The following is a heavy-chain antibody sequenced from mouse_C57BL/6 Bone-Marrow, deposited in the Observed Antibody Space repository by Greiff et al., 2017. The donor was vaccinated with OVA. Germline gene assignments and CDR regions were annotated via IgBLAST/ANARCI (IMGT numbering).Heavy chain of an antibody. CDR2: IDPENGDT. V-gene: IGHV14-4*01. J-gene: IGHJ2*01. CDR1: GFNIKDDY. CDR3: TCITTVDY. Sequence: VQLQQSGAELVRPGASVKLSCTASGFNIKDDYMHWVKQRPEQGLEWIGWIDPENGDTEYASKFQGKATITADTSSNTAYLQLSSLTSEDTAVYYSTCITTVDYWGQGTTLTVSS. D-gene: IGHD1-1*01.